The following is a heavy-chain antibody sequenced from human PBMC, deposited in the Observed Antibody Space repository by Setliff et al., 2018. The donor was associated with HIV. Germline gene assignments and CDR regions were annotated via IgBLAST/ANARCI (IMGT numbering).Heavy chain of an antibody. CDR3: ARDDSSGYYPSWAFDI. V-gene: IGHV1-18*04. CDR2: ISVNRGKT. CDR1: GYPFNTYD. J-gene: IGHJ3*02. Sequence: ASVKVSCKASGYPFNTYDITWVRQAPGQGLEWMGWISVNRGKTNYAQKFQDRVTMTTDTSTSTAYMELTGLRSDDTAAYYCARDDSSGYYPSWAFDIWGQGTMVTVSS. D-gene: IGHD3-22*01.